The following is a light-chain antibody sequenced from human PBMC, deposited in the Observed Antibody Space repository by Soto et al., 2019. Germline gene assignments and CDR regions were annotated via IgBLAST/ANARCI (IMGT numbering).Light chain of an antibody. CDR2: DAS. V-gene: IGKV3-11*01. CDR3: QQHINWPLT. J-gene: IGKJ4*01. Sequence: EIVLTQSPATLSLSPGERATLSCRASQSVSSYLTWYQQKPGQAPRLLIYDASNRATGIPARFSGSGSGTDFTLTISRLEPEDFAVYYCQQHINWPLTFGGGTKVEIK. CDR1: QSVSSY.